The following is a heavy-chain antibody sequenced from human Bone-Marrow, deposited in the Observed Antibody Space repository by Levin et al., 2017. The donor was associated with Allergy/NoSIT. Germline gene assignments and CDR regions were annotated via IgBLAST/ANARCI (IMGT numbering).Heavy chain of an antibody. J-gene: IGHJ3*02. D-gene: IGHD3-16*02. V-gene: IGHV4-30-2*01. CDR3: ARCNEIMLGGVIASTCGAFDI. CDR2: IYQSGST. CDR1: GASITSGYYS. Sequence: SCAVSGASITSGYYSWSWIRQPPGKGLEWTGYIYQSGSTHYNPSLKSRISISVDKSKNHFSLELSSVTAADTAIYYCARCNEIMLGGVIASTCGAFDIWGQGTMVTVSS.